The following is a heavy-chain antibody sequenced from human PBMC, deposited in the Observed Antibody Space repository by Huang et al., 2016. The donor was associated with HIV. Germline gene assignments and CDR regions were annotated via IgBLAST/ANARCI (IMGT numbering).Heavy chain of an antibody. CDR2: IYYSGST. CDR1: GGSISSSSYY. Sequence: QLQLQESGPGLVKPSETLSLTCSVSGGSISSSSYYWGWIRQPPGKGLEWIGNIYYSGSTFYNPPLKSRCTISVDPPKNQFSLRLSSVTAADTSVYYCARHMDCSSSSCLAGGHERGPFDMWGQGTMVTVSS. D-gene: IGHD2-2*01. J-gene: IGHJ3*02. CDR3: ARHMDCSSSSCLAGGHERGPFDM. V-gene: IGHV4-39*01.